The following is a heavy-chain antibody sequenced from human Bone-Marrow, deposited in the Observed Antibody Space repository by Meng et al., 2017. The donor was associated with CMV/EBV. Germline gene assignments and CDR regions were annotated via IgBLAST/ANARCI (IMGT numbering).Heavy chain of an antibody. J-gene: IGHJ4*02. D-gene: IGHD2-2*01. V-gene: IGHV1-24*01. Sequence: VPLGQSGAEVKKPGASVKVSCKVSGYTLTELSMHWVRQAPGKGLEWMGGFDPEDGETIYAQKFQGRVTMTEDTSTDTAYMELSSLRSEDTAVYYCATVGEYPYYFDYWGQGTLVTVSS. CDR1: GYTLTELS. CDR3: ATVGEYPYYFDY. CDR2: FDPEDGET.